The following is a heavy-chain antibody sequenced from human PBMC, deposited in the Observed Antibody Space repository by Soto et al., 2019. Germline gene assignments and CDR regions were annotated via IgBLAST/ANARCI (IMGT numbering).Heavy chain of an antibody. CDR2: IIPIFGTA. D-gene: IGHD5-12*01. V-gene: IGHV1-69*13. CDR3: ARVIQRRGSNLNAFDI. CDR1: GGTFSSYA. Sequence: SVKVSCKASGGTFSSYAISWVRQAPGQGLEWMGGIIPIFGTANYAQKFQGRVTITADESTSTAYMELSSLRSEDTAVYYCARVIQRRGSNLNAFDIWGQGTMVTVS. J-gene: IGHJ3*02.